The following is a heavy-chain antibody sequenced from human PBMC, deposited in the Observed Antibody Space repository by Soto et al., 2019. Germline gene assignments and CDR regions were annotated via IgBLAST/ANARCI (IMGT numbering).Heavy chain of an antibody. V-gene: IGHV3-21*01. D-gene: IGHD5-12*01. CDR1: GFPFSSYS. CDR2: ISSSSYI. Sequence: GGSLRLSCAASGFPFSSYSMNWVRQAPGKGLEWVSSISSSSYIYYADSLQGRFTISRDNAKNSLYLQMNSLRAEDTAVYYCARGPPMATITFFAYWGQGTLVIVSS. CDR3: ARGPPMATITFFAY. J-gene: IGHJ4*02.